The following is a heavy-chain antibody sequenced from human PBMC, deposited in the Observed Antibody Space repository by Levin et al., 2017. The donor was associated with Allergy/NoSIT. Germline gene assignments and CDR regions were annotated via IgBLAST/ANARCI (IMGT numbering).Heavy chain of an antibody. CDR2: ISGSGGST. Sequence: GESLKISCAASGFTFSSYAMSWVRQAPGKGLEWVSAISGSGGSTYYADSVKGRFTISRDNSKNTLYLQMNSLRAEDTAVYYCAKDPPFRSNRWLVGVDYWGQGTLVTVSS. J-gene: IGHJ4*02. V-gene: IGHV3-23*01. CDR3: AKDPPFRSNRWLVGVDY. CDR1: GFTFSSYA. D-gene: IGHD6-19*01.